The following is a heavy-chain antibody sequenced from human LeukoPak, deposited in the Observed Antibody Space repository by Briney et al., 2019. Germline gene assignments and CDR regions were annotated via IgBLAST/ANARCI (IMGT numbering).Heavy chain of an antibody. D-gene: IGHD2-21*02. V-gene: IGHV4-4*02. CDR2: ICHSRSP. Sequence: SGTLSLTCTVSGGSISRSDWWSWVRQPPGKGLEWIGEICHSRSPNYNPSLKSRVTISIDKSKNQFSLNLSSVTAADTAVYYCARAVSAHSDTMYYFDYWGQGTLVTVSS. CDR3: ARAVSAHSDTMYYFDY. CDR1: GGSISRSDW. J-gene: IGHJ4*02.